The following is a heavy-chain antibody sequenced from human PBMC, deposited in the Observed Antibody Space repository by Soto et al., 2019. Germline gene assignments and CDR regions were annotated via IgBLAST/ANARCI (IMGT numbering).Heavy chain of an antibody. V-gene: IGHV1-46*03. J-gene: IGHJ3*02. CDR3: ARGVPHDYGDHGGAFDI. D-gene: IGHD4-17*01. Sequence: ASVKVSCKASGYTFTSYYMHWVRQAPGQGLEWMGIINPSGGSTSYAQKFQGRVTMTRDTSTSTVYMELSSLRSEDTAVYYCARGVPHDYGDHGGAFDIWGQGTMVTVSS. CDR2: INPSGGST. CDR1: GYTFTSYY.